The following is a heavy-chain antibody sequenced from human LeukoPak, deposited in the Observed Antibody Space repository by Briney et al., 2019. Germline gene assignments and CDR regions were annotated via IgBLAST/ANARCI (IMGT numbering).Heavy chain of an antibody. CDR2: INWNGGST. V-gene: IGHV3-20*04. J-gene: IGHJ4*02. CDR1: GFTFDDYG. Sequence: GGSLRLSCAASGFTFDDYGMSWVRQAPGKGLEWVSGINWNGGSTGYADFVKGRFTISRDNAKNSLYLQVNSLRAEDTALYYCARDIRLSGSYLFDYWGQGTLVTVSS. CDR3: ARDIRLSGSYLFDY. D-gene: IGHD1-26*01.